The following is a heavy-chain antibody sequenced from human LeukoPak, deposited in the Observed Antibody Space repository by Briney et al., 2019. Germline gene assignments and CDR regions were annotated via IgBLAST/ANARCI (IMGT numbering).Heavy chain of an antibody. CDR2: ISSDGTTI. CDR1: GFSFNRYS. J-gene: IGHJ4*02. D-gene: IGHD3-22*01. V-gene: IGHV3-48*01. Sequence: GSLRLSCTASGFSFNRYSMNWVRQAPGKGLEWISYISSDGTTIYYADSVKGRFTISRDNARNSLYLQMNSLRAEDTAVYYCARDPAIQTWLSAYCLDYWGQGTQVTVSS. CDR3: ARDPAIQTWLSAYCLDY.